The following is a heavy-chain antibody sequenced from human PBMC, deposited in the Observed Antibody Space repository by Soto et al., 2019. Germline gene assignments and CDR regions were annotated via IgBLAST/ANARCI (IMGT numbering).Heavy chain of an antibody. CDR2: INHSGST. D-gene: IGHD3-10*01. CDR3: ARADITMVRGGKYYYGMDV. Sequence: SETLSLTCAVYGGSFSGYYWSWIRQPPGKGLEWIGEINHSGSTNYNPSLKSRVSISEDTSKNEFSLKLSSVTAADTAVYYCARADITMVRGGKYYYGMDVWRQGTTVTVSS. CDR1: GGSFSGYY. V-gene: IGHV4-34*01. J-gene: IGHJ6*02.